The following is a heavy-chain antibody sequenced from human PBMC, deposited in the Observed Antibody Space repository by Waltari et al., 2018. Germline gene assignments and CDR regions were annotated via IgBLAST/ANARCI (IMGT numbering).Heavy chain of an antibody. D-gene: IGHD3-22*01. CDR3: ARAPYDNDFDY. J-gene: IGHJ4*02. CDR2: FHHSGST. CDR1: GCSINSGVSS. V-gene: IGHV4-30-2*01. Sequence: QLQLQESGSGLVKPSQTLSLTCAVSGCSINSGVSSWSWIRQPPGKGLEWIGYFHHSGSTYYNPSLKSRVTISVDGSKNQFSLRLTSVTAADTAVYYCARAPYDNDFDYWGQGTLVTVSS.